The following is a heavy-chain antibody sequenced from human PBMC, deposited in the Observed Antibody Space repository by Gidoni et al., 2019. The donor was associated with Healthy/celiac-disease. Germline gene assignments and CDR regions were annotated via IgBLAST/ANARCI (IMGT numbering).Heavy chain of an antibody. CDR1: GYTFTSYY. V-gene: IGHV1-46*01. Sequence: QVQLVQSGAEVKKPGASVKVSCKASGYTFTSYYMHWARQAPGHGLEWMGIINPSVGSTSYAQKFQGRVTMTRDTSTSTVYMELSSLRSDDTAVYYCAWGEGSSWYEPYVYWGQGTLVTVSS. CDR2: INPSVGST. D-gene: IGHD6-13*01. CDR3: AWGEGSSWYEPYVY. J-gene: IGHJ4*02.